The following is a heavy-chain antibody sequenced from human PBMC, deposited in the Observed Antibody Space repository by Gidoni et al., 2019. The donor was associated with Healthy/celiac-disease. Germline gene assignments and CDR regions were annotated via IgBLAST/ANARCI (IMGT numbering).Heavy chain of an antibody. CDR1: GCTFSSYS. D-gene: IGHD6-19*01. CDR2: IGSSSSTI. V-gene: IGHV3-48*01. J-gene: IGHJ4*02. CDR3: ARLEAVAVLDY. Sequence: EVQLVESGGGVVQPGGSLRLSCAASGCTFSSYSMNWVRQAPGKGLEWVSYIGSSSSTIYSADSVKGRFPISRYYAKNSLYLQMNSLRAEDTAVYYCARLEAVAVLDYWGQGTLVTVFS.